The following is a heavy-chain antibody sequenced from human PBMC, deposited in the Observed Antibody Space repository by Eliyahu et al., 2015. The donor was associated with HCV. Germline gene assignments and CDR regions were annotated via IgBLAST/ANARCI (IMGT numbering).Heavy chain of an antibody. CDR1: XXSFSGYX. D-gene: IGHD3-10*01. V-gene: IGHV4-34*01. Sequence: QVQLQQXGAGLLKPSETLSLTCAVYXXSFSGYXGSWIRQPPGKGLEWIGEINHSGSTNXNPSLKSRVTISVDTSKNQFSLKLSSVTAADTAVYYCARDNSMVRGIDYWGQGTLVTVSS. CDR3: ARDNSMVRGIDY. CDR2: INHSGST. J-gene: IGHJ4*02.